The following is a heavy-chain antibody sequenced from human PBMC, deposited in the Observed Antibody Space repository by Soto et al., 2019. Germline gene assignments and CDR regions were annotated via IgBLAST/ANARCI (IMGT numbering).Heavy chain of an antibody. D-gene: IGHD5-12*01. Sequence: QVQLQESGPGLVKPSGTLSLTCAVSGDSISSHNWWTWVRHPPGRGLEWIGEIYHGGSTSYNPSLKSRVIISVDQSKNLFPLKLNSVTAADTAVYFCAKYSCHDWVALDYWGQGTLVTVSS. J-gene: IGHJ4*02. CDR3: AKYSCHDWVALDY. CDR1: GDSISSHNW. CDR2: IYHGGST. V-gene: IGHV4-4*02.